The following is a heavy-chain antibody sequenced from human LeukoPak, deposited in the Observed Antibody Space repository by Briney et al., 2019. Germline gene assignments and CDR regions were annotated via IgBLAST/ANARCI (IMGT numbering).Heavy chain of an antibody. Sequence: SSETLSLTCTVSGGSISSYYWSWIRQPPGKGLEWIGYIFYSGSTNYNPSLQSRVTISVDTSKNQFPLKLSSVTAADTAVYYCARAGGYLLYFDYWGQGTLVTVSS. CDR1: GGSISSYY. V-gene: IGHV4-59*01. CDR3: ARAGGYLLYFDY. D-gene: IGHD5-12*01. J-gene: IGHJ4*02. CDR2: IFYSGST.